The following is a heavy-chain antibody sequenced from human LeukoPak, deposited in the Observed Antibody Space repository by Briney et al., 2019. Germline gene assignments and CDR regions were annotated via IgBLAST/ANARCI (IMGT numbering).Heavy chain of an antibody. J-gene: IGHJ4*02. CDR1: GGSISSGSYY. Sequence: SETLFLTCTVSGGSISSGSYYWSWIRQPAGKGLEWIGRIYTSGSTNYNPSLKSRVTISVDTSKNQFSLKLSSVTAADTAVYYCASKALYDFWSGPDYWGQGTLVTVSS. D-gene: IGHD3-3*01. CDR2: IYTSGST. CDR3: ASKALYDFWSGPDY. V-gene: IGHV4-61*02.